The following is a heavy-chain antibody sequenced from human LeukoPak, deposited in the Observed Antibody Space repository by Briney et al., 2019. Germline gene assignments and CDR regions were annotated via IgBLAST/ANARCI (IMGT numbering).Heavy chain of an antibody. J-gene: IGHJ4*02. CDR2: IYPADSDT. D-gene: IGHD6-19*01. Sequence: GESLKISRKGSGYSFTAYWIGWVRQMPGKGLEWMGIIYPADSDTRYSPSFQGQVIISADKSITTAYLQWSSLKASDTAIYYCARQSVAVSGIFDYWGQGTLVTVSS. CDR3: ARQSVAVSGIFDY. V-gene: IGHV5-51*01. CDR1: GYSFTAYW.